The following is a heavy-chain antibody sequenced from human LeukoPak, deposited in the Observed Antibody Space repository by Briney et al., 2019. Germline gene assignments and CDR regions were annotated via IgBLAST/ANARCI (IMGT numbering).Heavy chain of an antibody. Sequence: SKTLSLTCTVSGGSISSYYWSWLRQPAGKGLEWIGRIYTSGSTNYNPSLKSRVTISVDKSENQFSLKLSSVTAADTAVYYCARDSPHVAVADYWGQGTLVTVSS. CDR3: ARDSPHVAVADY. V-gene: IGHV4-4*07. J-gene: IGHJ4*02. CDR2: IYTSGST. D-gene: IGHD6-19*01. CDR1: GGSISSYY.